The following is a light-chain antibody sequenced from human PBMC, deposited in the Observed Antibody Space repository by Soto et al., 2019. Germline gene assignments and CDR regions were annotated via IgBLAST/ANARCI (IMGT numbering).Light chain of an antibody. V-gene: IGLV2-11*01. CDR3: CPYAGSYIFYV. Sequence: QSVLTQPRSVSGSPGQSVTISCTGTSSDVGGYNYVSWYQQHPGKAPKLMVYVVNKRPSGVPDRFSGSKSGNTASLTISGLQADDEADYYCCPYAGSYIFYVFGTGTKVTVL. CDR2: VVN. J-gene: IGLJ1*01. CDR1: SSDVGGYNY.